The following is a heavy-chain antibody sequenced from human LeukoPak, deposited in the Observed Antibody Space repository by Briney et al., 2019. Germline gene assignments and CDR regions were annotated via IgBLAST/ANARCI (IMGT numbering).Heavy chain of an antibody. CDR1: GYTFTSYA. V-gene: IGHV7-4-1*02. D-gene: IGHD5-12*01. CDR3: ARDPYSGYDYSFDY. J-gene: IGHJ4*02. Sequence: ASVKVSCKASGYTFTSYAMNWVRQAPGQGLEWMGWINTNTGNPTYAQGFTGRFVFSLDISVSTAYLQISSLKAEDTAVYYCARDPYSGYDYSFDYWGQGTLVTVSS. CDR2: INTNTGNP.